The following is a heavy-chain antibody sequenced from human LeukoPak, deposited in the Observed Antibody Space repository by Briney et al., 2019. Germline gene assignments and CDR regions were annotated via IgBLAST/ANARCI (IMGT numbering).Heavy chain of an antibody. CDR1: VASISSYY. D-gene: IGHD1-26*01. CDR3: ARADKWELRYYFDY. V-gene: IGHV4-59*01. J-gene: IGHJ4*02. Sequence: SESLSLTCTVSVASISSYYWSWIRKPPWKGLEWFGYIYYSGSTNYNPSLKSRVTISVDTSKNQFSLKLSSVTAADTAVYYCARADKWELRYYFDYWGQGTLVTVSS. CDR2: IYYSGST.